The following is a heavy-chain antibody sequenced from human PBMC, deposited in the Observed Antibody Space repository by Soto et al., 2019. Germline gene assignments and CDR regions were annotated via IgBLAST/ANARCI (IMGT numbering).Heavy chain of an antibody. D-gene: IGHD3-10*01. CDR3: ATDPAGYYFGPGSLWPY. CDR1: GYTLTELS. J-gene: IGHJ4*02. Sequence: QVQLVQSGAEVKKPGASVKVSCKVSGYTLTELSMHWVRQAPGKGLEWMGGFDPEDGETIYAQKCQGRGTMTETTTTAPAHMELRSQRSEDPAVYICATDPAGYYFGPGSLWPYWGQGTLVAVS. CDR2: FDPEDGET. V-gene: IGHV1-24*01.